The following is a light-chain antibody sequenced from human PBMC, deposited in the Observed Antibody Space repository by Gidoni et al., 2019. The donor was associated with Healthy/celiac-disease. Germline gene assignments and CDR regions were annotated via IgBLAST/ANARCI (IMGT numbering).Light chain of an antibody. CDR2: GAS. CDR1: QSVSSSY. V-gene: IGKV3-20*01. J-gene: IGKJ4*01. Sequence: EIVLTQSPGTLSLSPGERATLSCRASQSVSSSYLAWYQQKPGQAPRLLIYGASSRATGIPDRFSGSGSGTDFTLTISRLEPEDFAVYYCQQYGISPRTFGGXTKVEIK. CDR3: QQYGISPRT.